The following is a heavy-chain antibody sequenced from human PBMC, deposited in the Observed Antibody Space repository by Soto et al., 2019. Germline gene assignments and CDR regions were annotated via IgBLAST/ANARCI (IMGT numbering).Heavy chain of an antibody. V-gene: IGHV3-74*01. CDR2: INSDGSST. CDR3: ARDSGYCSGGSCYPGAY. CDR1: GFTFSSYW. Sequence: EVQLVESGGGLVQPGGSLRLSCAASGFTFSSYWMHWVRQAPGKGLVWVSRINSDGSSTSYADSVKGRFTISRDNAKNTLYLQMNSLRAEDTAVYYCARDSGYCSGGSCYPGAYWFQGTLVTVSS. D-gene: IGHD2-15*01. J-gene: IGHJ4*02.